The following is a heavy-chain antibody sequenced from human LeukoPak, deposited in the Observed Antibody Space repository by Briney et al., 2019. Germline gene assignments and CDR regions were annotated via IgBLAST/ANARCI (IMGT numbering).Heavy chain of an antibody. J-gene: IGHJ6*02. Sequence: ASVTVSYKASGYTFTSYGISWVRQAPGQGREWMGWISAYNGNTNYAQKLQGRVTMTTDTSTSTAYMELRSLRSDDTAVYYCARGDPADYYYGMDVWGQGTTVTVSS. CDR3: ARGDPADYYYGMDV. CDR2: ISAYNGNT. V-gene: IGHV1-18*01. CDR1: GYTFTSYG.